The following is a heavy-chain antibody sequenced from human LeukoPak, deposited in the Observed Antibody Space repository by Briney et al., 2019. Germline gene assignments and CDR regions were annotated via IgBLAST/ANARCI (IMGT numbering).Heavy chain of an antibody. CDR1: GFTFSSYA. J-gene: IGHJ4*02. V-gene: IGHV3-53*01. CDR3: ARWGGPTPFDY. Sequence: GGSLRLSCAASGFTFSSYAMSWVRQPPGKGLEWVSIIYSDGNTYYADSVKGRFTISRDNSKNTLYLQMNSLRAEDTALYYCARWGGPTPFDYWGQGTLVTVSS. D-gene: IGHD3-10*01. CDR2: IYSDGNT.